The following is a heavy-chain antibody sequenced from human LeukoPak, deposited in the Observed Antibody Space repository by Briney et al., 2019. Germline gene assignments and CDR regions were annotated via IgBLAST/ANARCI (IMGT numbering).Heavy chain of an antibody. D-gene: IGHD6-13*01. V-gene: IGHV3-NL1*01. CDR3: ARSVSSSWIYYFDY. J-gene: IGHJ4*02. CDR2: IYSGGST. CDR1: GFTFSSYG. Sequence: GRSLRLSCAASGFTFSSYGMHWVRQAPGKGLEWVSVIYSGGSTYYADSVKGRFTISRDNSKNTLYLQMNSLRAEDTAVYYCARSVSSSWIYYFDYWGQGTLVTVSS.